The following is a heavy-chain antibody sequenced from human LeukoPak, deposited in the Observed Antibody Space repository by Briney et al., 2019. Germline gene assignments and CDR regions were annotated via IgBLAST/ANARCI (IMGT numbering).Heavy chain of an antibody. CDR1: GFTFSSYA. CDR3: AKKYSSGWCFDY. V-gene: IGHV3-23*01. CDR2: ISGSGGST. J-gene: IGHJ4*02. Sequence: GGSLRLSCAASGFTFSSYATSWVRQAPGTGLEWVSAISGSGGSTYYADSVKGRFTISRDNSKNTLYLQMNSLRAEDTAVYYCAKKYSSGWCFDYWGQGTLVTVSS. D-gene: IGHD6-19*01.